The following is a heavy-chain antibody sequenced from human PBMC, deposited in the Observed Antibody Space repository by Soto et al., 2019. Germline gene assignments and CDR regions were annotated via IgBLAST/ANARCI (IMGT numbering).Heavy chain of an antibody. J-gene: IGHJ4*02. V-gene: IGHV6-1*01. D-gene: IGHD1-26*01. CDR1: VYTVSSNSAA. CDR3: PRIVASTEHIY. CDR2: TYYRSKWYN. Sequence: PSQSLSLTCAISVYTVSSNSAAWNWIIQSPSRGLEWLGRTYYRSKWYNDYAVSVKGRITINPDTSKNQFSLQLNSVTPEDTAVDYFPRIVASTEHIYWGQGPQLTVS.